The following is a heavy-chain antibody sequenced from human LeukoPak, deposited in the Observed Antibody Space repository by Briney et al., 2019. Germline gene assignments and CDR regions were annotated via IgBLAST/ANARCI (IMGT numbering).Heavy chain of an antibody. CDR2: IYHSGST. Sequence: SETLSLTCAVSGGSISGGGYSWSWIRQPPGKGLEWIGYIYHSGSTYYNPSLKSRVTISVDRSKNQFSLKLSSVTAADTAVYYCARGGYYDSSGYLSNLDYWGQGTLVTVSS. V-gene: IGHV4-30-2*01. CDR3: ARGGYYDSSGYLSNLDY. CDR1: GGSISGGGYS. J-gene: IGHJ4*02. D-gene: IGHD3-22*01.